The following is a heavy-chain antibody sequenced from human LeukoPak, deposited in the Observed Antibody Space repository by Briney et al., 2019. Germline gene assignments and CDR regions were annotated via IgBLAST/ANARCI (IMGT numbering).Heavy chain of an antibody. CDR1: GGSISSYY. CDR3: VRHLRHYYMDV. V-gene: IGHV4-59*01. Sequence: SETLSLTCTVFGGSISSYYWSWLRQPPGKGLEWIGYIYYSGSTNYNPSLKSRVTISVDTSKNQFSLNLSAVTAADTAVYYCVRHLRHYYMDVWGKGTTVTVSS. J-gene: IGHJ6*03. CDR2: IYYSGST.